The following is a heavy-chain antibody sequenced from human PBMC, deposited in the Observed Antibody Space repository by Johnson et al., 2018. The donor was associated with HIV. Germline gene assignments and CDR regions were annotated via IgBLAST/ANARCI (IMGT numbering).Heavy chain of an antibody. CDR1: GFTFSDYY. D-gene: IGHD1-26*01. Sequence: MLLVESGGGLVQPGGSLRLSCAASGFTFSDYYMNWIRQAPGKGLEWVSAISGSGGSTYYADSVKGRFTISRDNSKNTLYLQMNNLRAEDTAVYYCAKSGYRGWYERVGSFDIWGQGTMVTFSS. V-gene: IGHV3-23*04. CDR3: AKSGYRGWYERVGSFDI. J-gene: IGHJ3*02. CDR2: ISGSGGST.